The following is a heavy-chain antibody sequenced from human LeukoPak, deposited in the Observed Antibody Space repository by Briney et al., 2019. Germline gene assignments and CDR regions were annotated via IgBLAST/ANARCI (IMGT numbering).Heavy chain of an antibody. CDR1: GFTFSSYW. Sequence: GGSLRLSCAASGFTFSSYWMHWVRQAPGKGLVWVSRINSDGSSTSYADSVKGRFTISRDNAKNTLYLQMNSLRAEDTAVYHCARGYYDSSGYYPGGYWGQGTLVTVSS. D-gene: IGHD3-22*01. J-gene: IGHJ4*02. CDR2: INSDGSST. V-gene: IGHV3-74*01. CDR3: ARGYYDSSGYYPGGY.